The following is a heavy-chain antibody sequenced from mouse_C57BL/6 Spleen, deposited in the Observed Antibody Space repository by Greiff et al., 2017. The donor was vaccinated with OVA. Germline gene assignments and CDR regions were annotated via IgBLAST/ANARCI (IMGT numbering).Heavy chain of an antibody. J-gene: IGHJ1*03. V-gene: IGHV5-6*01. CDR2: ISSGGSYT. D-gene: IGHD1-1*01. Sequence: EVKLVESGGDLVKPGGSLKLSCAASGFTFSSYGMSWVRQTPDKRLEWVATISSGGSYTYYPDSVKGRFTISRDNAKNTLYLQMSSLKSEDTAMYYCARQGYYYGSSYWYFDVWGTGTTVTVSS. CDR1: GFTFSSYG. CDR3: ARQGYYYGSSYWYFDV.